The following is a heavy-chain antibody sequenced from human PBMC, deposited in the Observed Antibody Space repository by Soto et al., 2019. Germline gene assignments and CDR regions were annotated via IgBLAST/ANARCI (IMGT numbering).Heavy chain of an antibody. D-gene: IGHD6-13*01. CDR3: AMAYSSSPHYYYYGMDV. J-gene: IGHJ6*02. Sequence: QVQLVESGGGVVQPGRSLRLSCAASGFTFSSYGMHWVRQAPGKGLEWVAVISYDGSNKYYADSVKGRFTISRDNSKNTLYLQMNSLRAEDTAVYYCAMAYSSSPHYYYYGMDVWGQGTTVTVSS. CDR1: GFTFSSYG. V-gene: IGHV3-30*03. CDR2: ISYDGSNK.